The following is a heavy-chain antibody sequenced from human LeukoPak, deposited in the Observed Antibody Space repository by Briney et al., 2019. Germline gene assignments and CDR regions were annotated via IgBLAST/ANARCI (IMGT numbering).Heavy chain of an antibody. Sequence: ASVKVSCKASGYTFTSYGISWVRQAPGQGLEWMGWISAYNGNTNYAQKLQGRVTMTTDTSTSTAYMELRSLRSDDTAVYYCAREPGYSGSHSRGIDYWGQGTLVTVSS. J-gene: IGHJ4*02. CDR3: AREPGYSGSHSRGIDY. CDR2: ISAYNGNT. V-gene: IGHV1-18*01. CDR1: GYTFTSYG. D-gene: IGHD5-12*01.